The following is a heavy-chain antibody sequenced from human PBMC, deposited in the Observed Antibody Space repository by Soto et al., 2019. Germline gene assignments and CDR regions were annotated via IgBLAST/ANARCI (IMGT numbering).Heavy chain of an antibody. D-gene: IGHD5-12*01. J-gene: IGHJ4*02. CDR3: AKDIVATIIGFDY. V-gene: IGHV3-23*01. Sequence: GGSLRLSCAASGFTFSSYAMSWVRPAPGKGLEWVSAISGSGGSTYYADSVKGRFTISRDNSKNTLYLQMNSLRAEDTAVYYCAKDIVATIIGFDYWGQGTLVTVSS. CDR1: GFTFSSYA. CDR2: ISGSGGST.